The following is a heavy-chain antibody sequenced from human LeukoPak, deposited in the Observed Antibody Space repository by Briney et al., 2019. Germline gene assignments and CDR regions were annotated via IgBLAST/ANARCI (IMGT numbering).Heavy chain of an antibody. CDR3: ARDSMDYGSGPPGY. Sequence: GGSLRLSCAASGFTFSNYNMNWVRQAPGKGLEWVAVISSDGTIKYYADSVRGRFIISRDNSRNTVFLQMSSLRSDDTAVYYCARDSMDYGSGPPGYWGQGTLVTVSS. CDR2: ISSDGTIK. J-gene: IGHJ4*02. V-gene: IGHV3-30*03. CDR1: GFTFSNYN. D-gene: IGHD3-10*01.